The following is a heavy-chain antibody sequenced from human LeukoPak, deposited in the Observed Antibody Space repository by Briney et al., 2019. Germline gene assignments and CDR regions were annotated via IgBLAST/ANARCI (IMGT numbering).Heavy chain of an antibody. CDR2: ITSDASYT. Sequence: PGGSLRLSCATSGFTFRSHALTWVRQAPGKGPEWVSAITSDASYTYYTDSVKGRFTISRDDSKNTVYLQMNGLRAEDTAVYYCAKGGESSYGRYCFDDWGQGTLVTVSS. J-gene: IGHJ4*02. CDR1: GFTFRSHA. V-gene: IGHV3-23*01. D-gene: IGHD5-18*01. CDR3: AKGGESSYGRYCFDD.